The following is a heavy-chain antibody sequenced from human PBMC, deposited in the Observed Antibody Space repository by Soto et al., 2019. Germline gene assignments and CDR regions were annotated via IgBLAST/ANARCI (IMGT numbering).Heavy chain of an antibody. D-gene: IGHD1-7*01. Sequence: QVQLQESGPGLVKPSDTLSLTCAVSGYSISSSNWWGWIRQPPGKGLEWIGYIYYSGSTYYNPSLRSRVTMSVDTSKNQFSLKLSSVTAVDTAVYYCARSPWTGTTHGAFDIWGQGTMVTVSS. CDR3: ARSPWTGTTHGAFDI. J-gene: IGHJ3*02. V-gene: IGHV4-28*01. CDR2: IYYSGST. CDR1: GYSISSSNW.